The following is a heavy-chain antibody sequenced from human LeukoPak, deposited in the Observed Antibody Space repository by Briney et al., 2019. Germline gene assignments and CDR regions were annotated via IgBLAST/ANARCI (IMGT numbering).Heavy chain of an antibody. CDR2: IYPGDSDT. Sequence: GESLKISCKGSGYTFTNYWIGWVRQMPGKGLEFMGIIYPGDSDTRYSPSFQGQVTISVDKSINTAYLQWSSLKASDTAMYYCARLESSGWYGPYYFDYWGQGTLVTVSS. CDR3: ARLESSGWYGPYYFDY. D-gene: IGHD6-19*01. CDR1: GYTFTNYW. V-gene: IGHV5-51*01. J-gene: IGHJ4*02.